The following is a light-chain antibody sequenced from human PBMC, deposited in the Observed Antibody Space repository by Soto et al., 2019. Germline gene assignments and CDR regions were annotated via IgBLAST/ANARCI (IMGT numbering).Light chain of an antibody. J-gene: IGKJ1*01. CDR3: KQYGSSGT. CDR1: QSVSNNY. V-gene: IGKV3-20*01. CDR2: AAS. Sequence: EIALTQSPGTLSLSAGERATLSCRASQSVSNNYLAWHQQKPGQAPRLLIYAASNRATGIQDRFSGSGSGTEFTLTISRLEPEDFAVYYCKQYGSSGTCGQGTKVDIK.